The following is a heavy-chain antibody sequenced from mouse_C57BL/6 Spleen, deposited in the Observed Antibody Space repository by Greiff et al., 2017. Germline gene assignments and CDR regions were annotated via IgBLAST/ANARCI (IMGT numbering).Heavy chain of an antibody. V-gene: IGHV1-64*01. Sequence: QVQLQQPGPGLVTPGASVTLSCKASGYTFTSYWVHWVKQRPGQGLEWIGMIHPSSGSTKYNEKFKSKATRTVDKSSSTAYMKLSSLTSEGAEVYYSAREGVVYWGQGTLVTVSA. D-gene: IGHD1-3*01. CDR3: AREGVVY. CDR2: IHPSSGST. CDR1: GYTFTSYW. J-gene: IGHJ3*01.